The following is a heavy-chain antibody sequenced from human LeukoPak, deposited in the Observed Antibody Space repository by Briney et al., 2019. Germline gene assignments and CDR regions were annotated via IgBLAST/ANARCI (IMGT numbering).Heavy chain of an antibody. J-gene: IGHJ5*02. CDR2: IYHSGST. Sequence: PSETLSLTCAVSGGSISRSNWWSWVRQPPGKGLEWIGEIYHSGSTNYNPSLKSRVTISVDKSKNQFSLKLSSVTAADTAVYYCARDRAFITMVRGVIRNRWFDPWGQGTLVTVSS. CDR1: GGSISRSNW. CDR3: ARDRAFITMVRGVIRNRWFDP. V-gene: IGHV4-4*02. D-gene: IGHD3-10*01.